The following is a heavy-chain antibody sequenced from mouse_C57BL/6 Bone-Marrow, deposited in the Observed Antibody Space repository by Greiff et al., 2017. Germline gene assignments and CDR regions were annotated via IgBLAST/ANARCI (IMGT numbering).Heavy chain of an antibody. CDR3: ARRWDGAMDF. J-gene: IGHJ4*01. Sequence: VQLQQSGADLVKPGASVKMSCKASGYTFTTYSIEWMKQTPGKSLEWIGNFHPYNDDTKYNEKFKGKATLTVEKSSSTVYLQLSRLTSDDSAVYYCARRWDGAMDFGGRGNAVTVTS. V-gene: IGHV1-47*01. CDR2: FHPYNDDT. CDR1: GYTFTTYS. D-gene: IGHD4-1*01.